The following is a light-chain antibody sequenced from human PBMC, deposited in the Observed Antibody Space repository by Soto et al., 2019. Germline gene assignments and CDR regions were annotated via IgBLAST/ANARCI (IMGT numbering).Light chain of an antibody. Sequence: QSVLTQPPSASGTPGQRVTISCSGSSSNIGSNTVNWYQQLPGTAPKLLIYSNNQRPSGVPGRFSGSKSGTSASLAISGLQSEAEADYYCAAWDDSLKKAVVFGGGTKLTVL. V-gene: IGLV1-44*01. CDR1: SSNIGSNT. J-gene: IGLJ2*01. CDR3: AAWDDSLKKAVV. CDR2: SNN.